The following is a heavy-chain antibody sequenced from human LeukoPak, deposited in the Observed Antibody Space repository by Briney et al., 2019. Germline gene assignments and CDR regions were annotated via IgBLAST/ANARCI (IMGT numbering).Heavy chain of an antibody. Sequence: VASVKVSCKTSGYTFTTFYINWARQAPGQGLEWMGLIEPTNGYTTHTQKFQGRVTMTRDTTTGTAYMELRSLSSEDTAVYYCARVVEYCTDLSCPGLDVWGRGTTVTVSS. V-gene: IGHV1-46*01. CDR3: ARVVEYCTDLSCPGLDV. CDR1: GYTFTTFY. D-gene: IGHD2-8*02. J-gene: IGHJ6*02. CDR2: IEPTNGYT.